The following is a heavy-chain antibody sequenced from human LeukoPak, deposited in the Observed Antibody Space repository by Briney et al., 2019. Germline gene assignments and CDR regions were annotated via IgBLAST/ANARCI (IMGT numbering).Heavy chain of an antibody. D-gene: IGHD6-19*01. V-gene: IGHV3-23*01. J-gene: IGHJ4*02. Sequence: GGSLRLSCAASGFTFNSYALRWVGQAPGKGLEWVSTIRGSGGGTYYADSVKGRFTISRDNSKNTLYLQMNSLRDEDTALYYCAKAGIGVVGYFDYWGQGTLVTVSS. CDR1: GFTFNSYA. CDR2: IRGSGGGT. CDR3: AKAGIGVVGYFDY.